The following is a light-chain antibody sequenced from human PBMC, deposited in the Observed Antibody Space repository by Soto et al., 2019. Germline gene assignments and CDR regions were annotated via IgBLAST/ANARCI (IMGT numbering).Light chain of an antibody. J-gene: IGKJ2*01. CDR2: AAS. Sequence: DIQMTQSPSSLSASVGERVTITCRASQRISNYLNWYQHKPGKAPRLLIYAASSLQSGVPSRFSGSGYGPDFTLTISSLQPEDFATYYCQQSYSTLDYTFGQGTKVEIK. V-gene: IGKV1-39*01. CDR1: QRISNY. CDR3: QQSYSTLDYT.